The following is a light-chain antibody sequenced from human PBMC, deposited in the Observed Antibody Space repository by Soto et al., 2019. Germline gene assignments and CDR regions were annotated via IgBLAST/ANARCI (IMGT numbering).Light chain of an antibody. J-gene: IGKJ4*01. Sequence: EIVMTQSPATLSVSPGEGATLSCRASQGFAGTLAWYQQKPGQTPSLLIYDASTRATCVPARFSGSASGTEFALTITSLQSEDFAVYYCQHYSDWPLTFGGGNRVEN. CDR1: QGFAGT. CDR2: DAS. V-gene: IGKV3-15*01. CDR3: QHYSDWPLT.